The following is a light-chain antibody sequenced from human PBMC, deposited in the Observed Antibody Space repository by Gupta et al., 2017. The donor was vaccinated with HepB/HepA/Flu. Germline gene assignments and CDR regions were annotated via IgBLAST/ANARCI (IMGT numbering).Light chain of an antibody. J-gene: IGKJ1*01. CDR3: QQYGSSPWT. Sequence: EIVLTQSPGTLSLSPGERATLSCRASQIVSSTYLAWYQQKPGQAPRLLIYGASSRATDIPDRFSGSGSGTDFTLTISRLEPEDFAVYYCQQYGSSPWTFGQGTKVEIK. V-gene: IGKV3-20*01. CDR1: QIVSSTY. CDR2: GAS.